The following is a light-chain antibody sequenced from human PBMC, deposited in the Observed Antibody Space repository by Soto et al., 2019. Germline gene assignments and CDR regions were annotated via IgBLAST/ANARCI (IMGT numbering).Light chain of an antibody. CDR1: QSIGSW. V-gene: IGKV1-5*01. Sequence: IQMTHSPSTLSASVVYRFTITCRSVQSIGSWLAWYQHKPGKAPKLLIYEASNLESGVPSRFSGSGSGTEFTLTISSLQPDDFATYYCQQYTTYPWTCGEGNTGDIK. CDR3: QQYTTYPWT. CDR2: EAS. J-gene: IGKJ1*01.